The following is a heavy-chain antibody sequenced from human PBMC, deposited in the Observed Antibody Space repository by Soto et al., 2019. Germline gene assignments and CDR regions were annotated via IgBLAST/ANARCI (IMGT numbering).Heavy chain of an antibody. Sequence: SETLSLTCAVSGGSISSSNWWSWVRQPPGKGLEWIGEIYHSGSTNYNLSLKSRVTISVDKSKNQFSLKLSSVTAADTAVYYCARVKLATAGTLDAFDIWGQGTMVTVSS. J-gene: IGHJ3*02. D-gene: IGHD6-13*01. CDR2: IYHSGST. V-gene: IGHV4-4*02. CDR3: ARVKLATAGTLDAFDI. CDR1: GGSISSSNW.